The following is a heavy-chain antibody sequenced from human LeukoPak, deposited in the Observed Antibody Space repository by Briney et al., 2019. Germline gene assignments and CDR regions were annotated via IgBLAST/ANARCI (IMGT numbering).Heavy chain of an antibody. CDR1: GFTFSSYW. Sequence: QPGGSLRLSCAASGFTFSSYWMSWVRQAPGKGLEWVANIKQDGSEKYYVDSVKGRFTISRDNAKNSLYLQMNSLRAEDTAVYYCARGLNYYYDSSGYPPPEYFQHWGQGTLVTLSS. J-gene: IGHJ1*01. D-gene: IGHD3-22*01. V-gene: IGHV3-7*01. CDR2: IKQDGSEK. CDR3: ARGLNYYYDSSGYPPPEYFQH.